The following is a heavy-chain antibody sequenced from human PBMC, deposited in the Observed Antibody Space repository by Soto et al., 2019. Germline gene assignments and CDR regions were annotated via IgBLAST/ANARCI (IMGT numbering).Heavy chain of an antibody. V-gene: IGHV3-23*01. Sequence: PGGSLRLSCAASGFIFSNYAMSWVRQAPGRGLEWVSAISGSGATTYYPDSVKGRFTISRDNSKNTLYLQMNNLRADDTAVYYCTRGVNPRRYNIPNVDFGYWGQGSLVTVS. D-gene: IGHD1-1*01. CDR2: ISGSGATT. J-gene: IGHJ4*02. CDR1: GFIFSNYA. CDR3: TRGVNPRRYNIPNVDFGY.